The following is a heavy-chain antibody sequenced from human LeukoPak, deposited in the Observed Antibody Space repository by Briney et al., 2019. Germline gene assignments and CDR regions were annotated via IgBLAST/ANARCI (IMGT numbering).Heavy chain of an antibody. V-gene: IGHV4-59*08. J-gene: IGHJ3*02. CDR2: IYCSGST. D-gene: IGHD6-19*01. Sequence: SETLSLTCTVSGGSISSYYWSWIRQPPGKGLEWIGYIYCSGSTNYNPSLKSRVTISVDTSKNQFSLKLSSVTAADTAVYYCASEAVADDAFDIWGQGTMVTVSS. CDR3: ASEAVADDAFDI. CDR1: GGSISSYY.